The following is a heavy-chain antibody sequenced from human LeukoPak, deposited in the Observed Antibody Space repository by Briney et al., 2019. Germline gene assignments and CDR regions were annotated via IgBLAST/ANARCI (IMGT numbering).Heavy chain of an antibody. CDR2: ISGSGGST. V-gene: IGHV3-23*01. J-gene: IGHJ4*02. CDR3: AKVFSSGSEVDY. Sequence: GGPLSPSCPAPGSPFAGIALGWARQAPGRGLGWVSAISGSGGSTYYADSVKGRFTISRDNSKNTLYLQMNSLRAEDTAVYYCAKVFSSGSEVDYWGQGTLVTVSS. CDR1: GSPFAGIA. D-gene: IGHD1-26*01.